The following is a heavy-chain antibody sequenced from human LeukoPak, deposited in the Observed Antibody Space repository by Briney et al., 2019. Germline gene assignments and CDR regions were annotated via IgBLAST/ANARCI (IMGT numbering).Heavy chain of an antibody. J-gene: IGHJ5*02. CDR3: TTLSRSDP. CDR2: IRSKTDSGTT. V-gene: IGHV3-15*01. CDR1: GFTLSSGW. Sequence: GGSLRLSCAVSGFTLSSGWMHWVRQAPGKGLEWVGLIRSKTDSGTTDYAAPVKGRFTISRDDSENTLYLQMNSLRTEDTGIYYCTTLSRSDPWGQGTLVTVSS.